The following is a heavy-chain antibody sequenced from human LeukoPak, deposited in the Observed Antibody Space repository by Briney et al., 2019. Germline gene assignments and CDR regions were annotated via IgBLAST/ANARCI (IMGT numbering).Heavy chain of an antibody. V-gene: IGHV1-69*13. Sequence: ASVEVSCKASGGTFSNYAINWVRQAPGQGLEWMGGIVPNFHTANYAQNFQGRVTITADESTTTAYMELSSLRSEDTAVYYCATRSPYSSSWYAYYGMDVWGQGTTVTVSS. D-gene: IGHD6-13*01. J-gene: IGHJ6*02. CDR2: IVPNFHTA. CDR3: ATRSPYSSSWYAYYGMDV. CDR1: GGTFSNYA.